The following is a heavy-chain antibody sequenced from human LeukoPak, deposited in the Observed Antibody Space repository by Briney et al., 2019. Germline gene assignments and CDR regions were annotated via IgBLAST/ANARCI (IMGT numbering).Heavy chain of an antibody. D-gene: IGHD6-19*01. CDR1: GFTFSSYW. CDR2: INSDGSST. V-gene: IGHV3-74*01. CDR3: ANGVSSGWYQPFDY. J-gene: IGHJ4*02. Sequence: PGGSLRLSCAASGFTFSSYWMHWVRQAPGKGLVWVSRINSDGSSTRYADSVKGRFTISRDNTKNTLYLQMNSLRAEDTAVYYCANGVSSGWYQPFDYWGQGTLVTVSS.